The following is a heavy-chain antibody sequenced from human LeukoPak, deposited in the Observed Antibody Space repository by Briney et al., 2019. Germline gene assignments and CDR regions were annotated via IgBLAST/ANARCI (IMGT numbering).Heavy chain of an antibody. V-gene: IGHV1-69*13. D-gene: IGHD5-18*01. CDR3: ARDQGYRYGYGDFDY. Sequence: SVKVSCKASGGAFRSYAISWVRQAPGQGLEWMGGIIPIFGTANYAQKFQGRVTITADESTSTAYMELSSPRSEDTAVYYCARDQGYRYGYGDFDYWGQGTLVTVSS. J-gene: IGHJ4*02. CDR1: GGAFRSYA. CDR2: IIPIFGTA.